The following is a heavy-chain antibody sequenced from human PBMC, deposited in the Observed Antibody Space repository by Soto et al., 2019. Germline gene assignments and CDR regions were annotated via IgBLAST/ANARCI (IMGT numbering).Heavy chain of an antibody. CDR3: AREGSYSAYNFAHGIQLWSFDF. CDR1: GGSINTFY. D-gene: IGHD5-12*01. Sequence: NPSETLSLTCTVSGGSINTFYWSWVRQSAGKGLEWIGRIFSSGSTSFNPSLESRVAMSVDTSKNHFSLNLSSVTAADMAVYYCAREGSYSAYNFAHGIQLWSFDFWGEGALDTVSS. J-gene: IGHJ4*02. V-gene: IGHV4-4*07. CDR2: IFSSGST.